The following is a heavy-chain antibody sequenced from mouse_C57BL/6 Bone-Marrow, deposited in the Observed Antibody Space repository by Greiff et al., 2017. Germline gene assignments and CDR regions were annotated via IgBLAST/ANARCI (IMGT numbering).Heavy chain of an antibody. V-gene: IGHV1-69*01. CDR3: ARGRGYDEGVIAY. CDR2: IDPSDSYT. CDR1: GYTFTSYW. D-gene: IGHD2-2*01. J-gene: IGHJ3*01. Sequence: QVQLQQPGAELVMPGASVKLSCKASGYTFTSYWMHWVKQRPGQGLEWIGEIDPSDSYTNYNQKFKGKSILTVDKSSSTAYMQLSSLTSEDSAVYYCARGRGYDEGVIAYWGQGTLVTVSA.